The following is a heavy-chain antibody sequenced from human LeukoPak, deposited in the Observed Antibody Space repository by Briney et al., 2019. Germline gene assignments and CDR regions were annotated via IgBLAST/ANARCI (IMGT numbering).Heavy chain of an antibody. J-gene: IGHJ5*02. CDR2: IYYSGST. V-gene: IGHV4-31*03. CDR1: GGSISSGGYS. Sequence: PSETLSLTCTVSGGSISSGGYSWTWIRQHPGKGLEWFGYIYYSGSTYYNPSLKSRITISVDTSKNQFSLKLSSVTAADTAVYYCARGVDIVATDWFDPWGQGTLVTVSS. D-gene: IGHD5-12*01. CDR3: ARGVDIVATDWFDP.